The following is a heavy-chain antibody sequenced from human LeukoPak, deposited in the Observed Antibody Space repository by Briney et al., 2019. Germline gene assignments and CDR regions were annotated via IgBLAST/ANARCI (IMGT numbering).Heavy chain of an antibody. D-gene: IGHD5-24*01. V-gene: IGHV6-1*01. CDR2: TYYMSKWYN. CDR1: GDSVSSNSAA. J-gene: IGHJ4*02. CDR3: ARGHGGNWFDC. Sequence: SQTLSFTCAISGDSVSSNSAAWNWLRQSPSRGLEWLGRTYYMSKWYNGYAVSVQSRITFNADTSRNRFSLQLNSVTPEDTAVYYCARGHGGNWFDCWGQGTLVTVSS.